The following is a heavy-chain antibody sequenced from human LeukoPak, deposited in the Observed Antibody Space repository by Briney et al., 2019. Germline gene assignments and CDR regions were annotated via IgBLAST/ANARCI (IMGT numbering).Heavy chain of an antibody. V-gene: IGHV3-7*03. CDR1: AFIFSGHW. D-gene: IGHD3-3*01. CDR2: IKEDGSER. J-gene: IGHJ5*02. Sequence: GGSLRLSCEGSAFIFSGHWMNWVRQTPGKGLEWVASIKEDGSERQYVDSVKGRFSISRDNTKGSLFLQLNSLRAEDTAVYYCARASYDFWSGYSHGDWFDPWGQGTLVTVSS. CDR3: ARASYDFWSGYSHGDWFDP.